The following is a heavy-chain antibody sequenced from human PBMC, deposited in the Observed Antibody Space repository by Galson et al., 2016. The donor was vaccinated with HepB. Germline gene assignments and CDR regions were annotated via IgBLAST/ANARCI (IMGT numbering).Heavy chain of an antibody. J-gene: IGHJ3*02. Sequence: SETLSLTCAVYGGSFSGYYWSWIRQPPGKGLEWIGEINHSGSTNYNPSLKSRVTISVDTSKNQFSLKLSSVTAADTAVYYCARGFNSFGSGAYNAFDIWGQGTMVTVSS. D-gene: IGHD4-23*01. CDR3: ARGFNSFGSGAYNAFDI. V-gene: IGHV4-34*01. CDR2: INHSGST. CDR1: GGSFSGYY.